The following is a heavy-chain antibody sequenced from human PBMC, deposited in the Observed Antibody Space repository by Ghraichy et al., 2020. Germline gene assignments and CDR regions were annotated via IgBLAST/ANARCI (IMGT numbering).Heavy chain of an antibody. J-gene: IGHJ4*02. CDR3: ASGNIAAAGNFDY. V-gene: IGHV1-2*02. CDR2: INPNSGGT. CDR1: GCTFTGYY. Sequence: ASVKVSCKASGCTFTGYYMHWVRQAPGQGLEWMGWINPNSGGTNYGRVTMTRDTSISTAYMELSRLRSDDTAVYYCASGNIAAAGNFDYWGQGTLVTVSS. D-gene: IGHD6-13*01.